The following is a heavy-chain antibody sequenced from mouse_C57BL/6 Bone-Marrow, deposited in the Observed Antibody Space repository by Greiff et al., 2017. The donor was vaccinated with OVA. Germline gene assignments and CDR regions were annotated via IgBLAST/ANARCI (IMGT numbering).Heavy chain of an antibody. J-gene: IGHJ4*01. CDR3: TRGGHYYAMDY. CDR1: GFTFSDAW. Sequence: EVMLVESGGGLVQPGGSMKLSCAASGFTFSDAWMDWVRQSPEKGLEWVAEIRNKANNHATYYAESVKGRFTISRDDSKSSVYLQMNSLRAEDTGIYYCTRGGHYYAMDYWGQGTSVTVSS. V-gene: IGHV6-6*01. CDR2: IRNKANNHAT.